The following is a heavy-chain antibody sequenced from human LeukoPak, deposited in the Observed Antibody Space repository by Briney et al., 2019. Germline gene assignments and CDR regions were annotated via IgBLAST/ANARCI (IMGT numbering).Heavy chain of an antibody. J-gene: IGHJ4*02. CDR1: GFTFSSYA. CDR2: ISDSGDTT. D-gene: IGHD4-17*01. Sequence: AGGSLRLSCAASGFTFSSYAMSWVRQAPGQGLAWVSSISDSGDTTYYADSVKGRFTISRDTSKNTLYLQMNSLRVEDTAVYYCANGPSVTTFDYWGQGTLVAVSS. V-gene: IGHV3-23*01. CDR3: ANGPSVTTFDY.